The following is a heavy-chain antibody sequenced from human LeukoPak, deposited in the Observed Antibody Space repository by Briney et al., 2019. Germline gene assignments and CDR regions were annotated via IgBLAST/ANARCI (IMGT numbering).Heavy chain of an antibody. V-gene: IGHV3-23*01. CDR2: ISDSGGNP. Sequence: GGSLRLSCATSGFTFSSYAMNWLRQAPGKGLEWVSGISDSGGNPYYADSVKGRFTLSRGNSKNTLYLQMNSLRAEDMAVYYCAKLRYSGSLKGAFDIWGQGTMVTVSS. CDR1: GFTFSSYA. D-gene: IGHD1-26*01. CDR3: AKLRYSGSLKGAFDI. J-gene: IGHJ3*02.